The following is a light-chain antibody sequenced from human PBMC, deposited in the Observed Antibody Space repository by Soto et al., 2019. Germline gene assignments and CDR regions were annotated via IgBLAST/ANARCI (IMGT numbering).Light chain of an antibody. V-gene: IGLV3-21*02. Sequence: SYELTQPPSVSVAPGQTAIVTCDGNNIGSNSVDWYQQKPGRAPVLVVYADSDRPSGVPERFSGSNSGNTATLTISRVEAGDEADYYCQVWDSSTDDLYVFGPGTKVTVL. CDR2: ADS. J-gene: IGLJ1*01. CDR3: QVWDSSTDDLYV. CDR1: NIGSNS.